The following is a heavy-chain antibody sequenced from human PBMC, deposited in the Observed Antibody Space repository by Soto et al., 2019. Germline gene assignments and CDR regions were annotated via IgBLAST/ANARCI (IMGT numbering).Heavy chain of an antibody. D-gene: IGHD5-12*01. Sequence: SGPTLVKPTQTLTLTCTFSGFSLSTSGMCVSWIRQPPGKALEWLALIDWDDDKYYSTSLKTRLTISKDTSKNQVVLTMTNMDPVDTATYYCARICSGYDFNGDYYYYYGMDVWGQGTTVTVSS. V-gene: IGHV2-70*01. J-gene: IGHJ6*02. CDR3: ARICSGYDFNGDYYYYYGMDV. CDR1: GFSLSTSGMC. CDR2: IDWDDDK.